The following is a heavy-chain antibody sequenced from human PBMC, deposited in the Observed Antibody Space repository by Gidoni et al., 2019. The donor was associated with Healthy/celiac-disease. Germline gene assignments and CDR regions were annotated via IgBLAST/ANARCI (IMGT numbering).Heavy chain of an antibody. J-gene: IGHJ6*02. D-gene: IGHD3-3*01. CDR1: GGSFSGYY. V-gene: IGHV4-34*01. CDR2: INHSGST. Sequence: QVQLQQWGAGRLKPSETLSLPCAVSGGSFSGYYWSWIRQPPWKGLEWIGEINHSGSTNYNPSLKSRVTISVDTSKNQFSLKLSSVTAADTAVYYCARGPRDDFWSGYYYGMDVWGQGTTVTVSS. CDR3: ARGPRDDFWSGYYYGMDV.